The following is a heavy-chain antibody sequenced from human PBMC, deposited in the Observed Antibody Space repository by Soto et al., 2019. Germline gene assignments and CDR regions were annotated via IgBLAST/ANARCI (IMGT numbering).Heavy chain of an antibody. CDR2: IRSKANSYAT. V-gene: IGHV3-73*01. J-gene: IGHJ6*02. CDR3: TRHVPVTTFSRYYGMDV. CDR1: GFTFSGSA. D-gene: IGHD4-4*01. Sequence: GGSLRLSCAASGFTFSGSAMHWVRQASGKGLEWVGRIRSKANSYATAYAASVKGRFTISRDDSKNTAYLQMNSLKTEDTAVYYCTRHVPVTTFSRYYGMDVWGQGTTVTVSS.